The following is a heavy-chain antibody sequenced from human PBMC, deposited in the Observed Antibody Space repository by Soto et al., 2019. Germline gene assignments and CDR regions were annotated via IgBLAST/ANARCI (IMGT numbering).Heavy chain of an antibody. Sequence: VQLVESGGVLVQPGRSLRLSCAASGFNFDDYALGRQAPGKGLEWVSGIDWNGDTTGYADSVQGRFTISRDNARNSLDLEMNNLRADDTALYYCAKCRSSWVESGMDVWGQGTTVIAS. V-gene: IGHV3-9*01. CDR3: AKCRSSWVESGMDV. CDR2: IDWNGDTT. J-gene: IGHJ6*02. CDR1: GFNFDDYA.